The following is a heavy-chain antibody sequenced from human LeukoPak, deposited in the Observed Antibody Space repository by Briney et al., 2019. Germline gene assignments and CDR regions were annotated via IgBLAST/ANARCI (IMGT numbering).Heavy chain of an antibody. CDR1: GFIFSNSW. CDR2: IKRDGSAI. Sequence: GGSLRLSCEASGFIFSNSWMTWVRQAPGKGLEWVANIKRDGSAIHYLDSVKGRFTISRDNAKNSLYLQMNSLRADDTAVYYCARGLAAAGTRGPYWGQGTLVTVSS. V-gene: IGHV3-7*04. CDR3: ARGLAAAGTRGPY. D-gene: IGHD6-13*01. J-gene: IGHJ4*02.